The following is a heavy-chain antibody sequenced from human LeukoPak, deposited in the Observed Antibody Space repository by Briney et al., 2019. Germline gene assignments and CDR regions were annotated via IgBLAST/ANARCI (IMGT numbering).Heavy chain of an antibody. Sequence: GGSLRLSCAASGFALSSYSMNWVRQAPGKGLEWVSSISSSSSYIYYADSVKGRFTISRDNAKNSLYLQMNSLRAEDTAVYYRARTTMTTVTDFDYWGQGTLVTVSS. V-gene: IGHV3-21*01. CDR2: ISSSSSYI. CDR3: ARTTMTTVTDFDY. CDR1: GFALSSYS. D-gene: IGHD4-17*01. J-gene: IGHJ4*02.